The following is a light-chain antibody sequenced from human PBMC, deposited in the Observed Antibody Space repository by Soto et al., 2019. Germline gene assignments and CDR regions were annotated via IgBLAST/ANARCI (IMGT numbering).Light chain of an antibody. J-gene: IGKJ5*01. Sequence: IVLTQSAATLSLSPGERATLSCRASQSVSSYLAWYQQKPGQAPRLLIYDASTRATGIPDRFSGSGSGTDFTLTISRLEPEDFAVYYCQQYGSSPITFGQGTRLEI. CDR2: DAS. V-gene: IGKV3-20*01. CDR1: QSVSSY. CDR3: QQYGSSPIT.